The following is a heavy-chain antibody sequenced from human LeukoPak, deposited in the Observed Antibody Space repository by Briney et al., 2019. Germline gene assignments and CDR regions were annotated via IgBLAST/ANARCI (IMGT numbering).Heavy chain of an antibody. Sequence: SETLSLTCTVSGGSISGYYWKWIRQPPGKGLEWIGYVSYSGSTNYNPSLESRVTISVDTSKNQFSLKLSSVTAADTAVYYCARRRLGNYDLDCWGQGTLVTVSS. CDR2: VSYSGST. CDR1: GGSISGYY. V-gene: IGHV4-59*08. CDR3: ARRRLGNYDLDC. J-gene: IGHJ4*02. D-gene: IGHD1-7*01.